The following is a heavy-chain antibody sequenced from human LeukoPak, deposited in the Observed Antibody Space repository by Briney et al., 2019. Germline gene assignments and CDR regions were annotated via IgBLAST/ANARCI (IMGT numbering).Heavy chain of an antibody. J-gene: IGHJ3*02. D-gene: IGHD4-17*01. Sequence: GGSLRLSCAASGFTFDDYAMHWVRQAPGKGLEWVSGISWNSGSIGYADSVKGRFTISRDNAKNSLYLQMNSLRAEDTALYYCAKARTATFSWDAFDIWGQGTMVTVSS. CDR1: GFTFDDYA. CDR3: AKARTATFSWDAFDI. V-gene: IGHV3-9*01. CDR2: ISWNSGSI.